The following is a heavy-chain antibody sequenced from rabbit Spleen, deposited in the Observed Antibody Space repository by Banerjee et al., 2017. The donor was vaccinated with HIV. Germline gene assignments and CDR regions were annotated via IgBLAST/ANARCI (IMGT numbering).Heavy chain of an antibody. D-gene: IGHD1-1*01. CDR3: ARDLTSAIGWNFNL. Sequence: LEESGGGLVQPEGSLALTCKASGFSFSSRDVMCWVRQAPGKGLEWIACINTISGNTVYATWAKGRFTSSKASWTTVTLQMTSLTAADTARYFCARDLTSAIGWNFNLWGQGTLVTVS. CDR2: INTISGNT. CDR1: GFSFSSRDV. J-gene: IGHJ4*01. V-gene: IGHV1S45*01.